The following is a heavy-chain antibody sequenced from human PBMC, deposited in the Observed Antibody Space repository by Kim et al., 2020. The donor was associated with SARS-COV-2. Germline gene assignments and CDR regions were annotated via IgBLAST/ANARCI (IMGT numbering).Heavy chain of an antibody. CDR1: GFTFSDSA. V-gene: IGHV3-73*01. Sequence: GGSLRLSCGASGFTFSDSAMHWVRQAPGKGLEWVGRISSKATGFEPASIESGIGRFTNTCDDSRYTEYLRMKSLKTAVTDVYYCTRVPGTTFDYWDAFD. CDR3: TRVPGTTFDYWDAFD. D-gene: IGHD1-1*01. CDR2: ISSKATGFEP. J-gene: IGHJ3*02.